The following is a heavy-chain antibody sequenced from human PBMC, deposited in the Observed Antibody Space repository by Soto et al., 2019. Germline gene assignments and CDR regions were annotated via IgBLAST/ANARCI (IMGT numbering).Heavy chain of an antibody. CDR1: GDSVSSNSAA. CDR2: TYYRSKWYN. D-gene: IGHD2-2*01. J-gene: IGHJ6*02. V-gene: IGHV6-1*01. Sequence: SQTLSLTCAISGDSVSSNSAAWNWIRQSPSRGLEWLGRTYYRSKWYNDYAVSVKSRITINPDTSKNQFSLQLNSVTPEDTAVYYCARDPAGYCSSTSCYAASYYYYGMDVWGQGTTVTAP. CDR3: ARDPAGYCSSTSCYAASYYYYGMDV.